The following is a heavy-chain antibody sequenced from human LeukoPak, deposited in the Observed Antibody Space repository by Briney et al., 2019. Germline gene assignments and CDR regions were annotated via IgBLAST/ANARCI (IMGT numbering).Heavy chain of an antibody. CDR1: GYSFTSYW. CDR3: AIPGDYGDSYYFDY. D-gene: IGHD4-17*01. CDR2: IYPCDSDT. Sequence: PGGTLRLSCKGSGYSFTSYWIGWVRQMPGKGLEWMGIIYPCDSDTRYSPSFQGQVTISADKSVSTAYLQWSSLKASDTAMYYCAIPGDYGDSYYFDYWGQGTLVTVSS. V-gene: IGHV5-51*01. J-gene: IGHJ4*02.